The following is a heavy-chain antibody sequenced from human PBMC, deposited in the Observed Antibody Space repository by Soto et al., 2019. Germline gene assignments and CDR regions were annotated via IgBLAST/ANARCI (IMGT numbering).Heavy chain of an antibody. CDR2: INHSGST. Sequence: QVQLQQWGAGLLKPSETLPLTCAVYGGSFSGYYWSWIRQPPGKGLEWIGEINHSGSTNYNPSLKSRVTISVDTSKNQFSLKLSSVTAADTAVYYCARGAPSGNRIQLWYYYYYGMDVWGQGTTVTVSS. D-gene: IGHD5-18*01. J-gene: IGHJ6*02. CDR3: ARGAPSGNRIQLWYYYYYGMDV. V-gene: IGHV4-34*01. CDR1: GGSFSGYY.